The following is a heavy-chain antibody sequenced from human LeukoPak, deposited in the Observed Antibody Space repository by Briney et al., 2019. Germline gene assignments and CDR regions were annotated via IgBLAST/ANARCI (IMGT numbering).Heavy chain of an antibody. J-gene: IGHJ2*01. CDR1: GGSISSNKYY. D-gene: IGHD1-1*01. CDR3: ATVMTGSRYFDL. Sequence: SETLSLTCTVSGGSISSNKYYWSWIRQHPGKGLEWIGYIDYSGTTYYNPSLNRPVTISVDTSENQFSLTLDSVTAAGTAVFYCATVMTGSRYFDLWGRGTLVTVSS. CDR2: IDYSGTT. V-gene: IGHV4-31*01.